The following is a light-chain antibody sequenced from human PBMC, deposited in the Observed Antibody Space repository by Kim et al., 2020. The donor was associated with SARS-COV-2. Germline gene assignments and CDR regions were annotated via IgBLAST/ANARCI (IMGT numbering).Light chain of an antibody. J-gene: IGLJ3*02. CDR3: SSYTSSSTLV. V-gene: IGLV2-14*03. CDR1: SSDVGGYNY. CDR2: DVS. Sequence: QSALTQPASVSGSPGQWITISCTGTSSDVGGYNYVCWYQQHPGKAHKLMIYDVSNRPSGVSNRFSGCKSGNTASPTISGLQAEDEADYYCSSYTSSSTLVFGGGTQLTVL.